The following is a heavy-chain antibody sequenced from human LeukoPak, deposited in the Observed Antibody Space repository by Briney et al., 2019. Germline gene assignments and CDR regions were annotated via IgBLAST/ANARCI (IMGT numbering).Heavy chain of an antibody. CDR1: GFTFSTSA. V-gene: IGHV3-23*01. J-gene: IGHJ6*02. CDR2: IRISDGNT. Sequence: GGSLRLSCATSGFTFSTSAMTWVRQAPGKGLEWVSSIRISDGNTYYADSVKGRFTISRDNSKNTLYLQMNSLRAEDTAVYYCAREGRDPDPPYYYYGMDVWGQGTTVTVSS. CDR3: AREGRDPDPPYYYYGMDV. D-gene: IGHD2-21*02.